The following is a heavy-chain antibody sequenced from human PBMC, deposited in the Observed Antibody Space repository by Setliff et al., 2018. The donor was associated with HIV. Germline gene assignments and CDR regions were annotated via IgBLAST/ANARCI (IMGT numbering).Heavy chain of an antibody. Sequence: GASVKVSCKASGYTFTSYYLHWVRQAPGQGLEWMGMINPSGGSASYAQKFQGRVTMSRDTSTSTVYMELSSLRSEDTAVYYCARDYFDSSAYHYGFGAFDSWGQGTMVT. J-gene: IGHJ3*02. CDR3: ARDYFDSSAYHYGFGAFDS. CDR2: INPSGGSA. CDR1: GYTFTSYY. V-gene: IGHV1-46*01. D-gene: IGHD3-22*01.